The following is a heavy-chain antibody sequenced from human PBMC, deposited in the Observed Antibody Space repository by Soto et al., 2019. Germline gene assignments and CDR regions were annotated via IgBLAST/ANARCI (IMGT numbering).Heavy chain of an antibody. CDR2: INHSGST. D-gene: IGHD6-13*01. J-gene: IGHJ6*03. Sequence: PSETLSLTCAVYGGSFSGYYXSWIRQPPGKGLEWIGEINHSGSTNYNPSLKSRVTISVDTSKNQFSLKLSSVTAADTAVYYCAGGYSSSWYSRYYYYMDVWGKGTTVTVSS. CDR3: AGGYSSSWYSRYYYYMDV. CDR1: GGSFSGYY. V-gene: IGHV4-34*01.